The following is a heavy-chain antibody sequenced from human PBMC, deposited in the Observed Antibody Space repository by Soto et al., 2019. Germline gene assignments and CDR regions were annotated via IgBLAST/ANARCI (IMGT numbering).Heavy chain of an antibody. J-gene: IGHJ6*02. CDR3: ARGRLLWFGSRGMDV. CDR1: GGSISSGDYY. Sequence: PSETLSLTCTVSGGSISSGDYYWSWIRQPPGKGLEWIGYIYYSGSTYYNPSLKSRVTISVDTSKNQFSLKLSSVTAADTAVYYCARGRLLWFGSRGMDVWGQGTTVTVSS. D-gene: IGHD3-10*01. V-gene: IGHV4-30-4*01. CDR2: IYYSGST.